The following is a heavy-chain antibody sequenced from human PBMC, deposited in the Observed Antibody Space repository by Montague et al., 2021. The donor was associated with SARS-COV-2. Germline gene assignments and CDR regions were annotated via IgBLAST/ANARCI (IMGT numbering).Heavy chain of an antibody. D-gene: IGHD5-18*01. J-gene: IGHJ2*01. CDR1: GGSINTGGYY. CDR2: IYSSGST. V-gene: IGHV4-61*02. Sequence: TLSFTCSVSGGSINTGGYYWNWIRQSAGKGLEWIGRIYSSGSTNSRPSLKSRVTISLDTSKNQFSLWLSSVTAADTAVYYCARDPGYTSFTRWYFDLWGPGTLVTVSS. CDR3: ARDPGYTSFTRWYFDL.